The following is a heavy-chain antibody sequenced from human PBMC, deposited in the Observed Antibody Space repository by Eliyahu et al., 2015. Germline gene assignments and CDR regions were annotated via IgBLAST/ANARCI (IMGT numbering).Heavy chain of an antibody. Sequence: QVQLQQWGAGLLKPSETLSLTCAVYGGSFSGYYWSWIRQPPGKGLEWIGEINHSGSTNYNPSLKSRVTISVDTSKNQFSLKLSSVTAADTAVYYCARGRLGSRWFDYWGQGTLVTVSS. CDR1: GGSFSGYY. J-gene: IGHJ4*02. CDR3: ARGRLGSRWFDY. D-gene: IGHD3-16*01. V-gene: IGHV4-34*01. CDR2: INHSGST.